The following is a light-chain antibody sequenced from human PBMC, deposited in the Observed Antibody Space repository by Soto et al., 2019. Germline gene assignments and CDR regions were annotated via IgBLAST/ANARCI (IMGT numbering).Light chain of an antibody. Sequence: DFPMTQSPSTLSASVGDTVTITCRASRSIDDWLAWYQQRPGKAPKLLIYKASNLENGVPSRFSGSGFGTEFTLTINSLQPDDFATYYCQQYINYSWTFGPGTKVEI. V-gene: IGKV1-5*03. CDR1: RSIDDW. CDR2: KAS. J-gene: IGKJ1*01. CDR3: QQYINYSWT.